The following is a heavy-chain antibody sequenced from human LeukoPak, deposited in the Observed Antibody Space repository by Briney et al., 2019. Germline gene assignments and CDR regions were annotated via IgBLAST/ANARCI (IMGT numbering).Heavy chain of an antibody. CDR2: INPNSGGT. D-gene: IGHD3-10*01. J-gene: IGHJ4*02. CDR3: ARDLVYGSVDY. Sequence: ASMKVSCKASGYTFTGYYMHWVRQAPGQGLEWMGWINPNSGGTNYAQKFQGRVTMTRDTSISTAYMELSRLRPDDTAVYYCARDLVYGSVDYWGQGTLVTVSS. CDR1: GYTFTGYY. V-gene: IGHV1-2*02.